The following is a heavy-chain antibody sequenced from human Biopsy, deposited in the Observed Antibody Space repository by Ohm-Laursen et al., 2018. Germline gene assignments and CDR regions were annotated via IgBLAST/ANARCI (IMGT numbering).Heavy chain of an antibody. J-gene: IGHJ1*01. CDR3: ATKLTGYFHH. CDR1: GGTFSNYG. V-gene: IGHV1-69*06. Sequence: SVKVSCKVPGGTFSNYGVNWVRQAPEQGLEWLGGNIPILGTGNYAQKFQDRVTVAADTSTSTATMELRSLRSDDTAVYYCATKLTGYFHHWGQGTLVTVSS. CDR2: NIPILGTG. D-gene: IGHD3-9*01.